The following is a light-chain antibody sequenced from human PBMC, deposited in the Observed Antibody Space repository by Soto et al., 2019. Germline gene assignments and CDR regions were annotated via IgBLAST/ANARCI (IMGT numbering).Light chain of an antibody. Sequence: ELVLTQSPATLSFSPGERAALSCRASQSVSSYLAWYQQKPGQAPRLLIYDASNRATGIPARFSGSGSGTDFTLTISSLEPEDFAVYYCQQRGTFGQGTKVDIK. CDR2: DAS. CDR3: QQRGT. J-gene: IGKJ1*01. V-gene: IGKV3-11*01. CDR1: QSVSSY.